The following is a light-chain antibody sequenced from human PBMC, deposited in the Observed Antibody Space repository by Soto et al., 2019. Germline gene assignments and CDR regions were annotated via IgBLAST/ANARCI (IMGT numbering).Light chain of an antibody. Sequence: QSVLTQPPPVSSAPGQKVTISFPGSSSKNWQKYVSLYQQFPGTASKLLIYENTKLPSGIPDRFSAAKSGTSATLDITGLQTGDEADYYCATWSTTLSVLFGGGTKVTVL. CDR1: SSKNWQKY. CDR2: ENT. J-gene: IGLJ2*01. CDR3: ATWSTTLSVL. V-gene: IGLV1-51*02.